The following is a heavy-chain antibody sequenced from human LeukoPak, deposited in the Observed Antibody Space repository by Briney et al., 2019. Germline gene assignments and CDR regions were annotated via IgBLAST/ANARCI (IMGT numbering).Heavy chain of an antibody. Sequence: PSETLSLTCTVSGGSISSYYWSWIRQPPGKGLEWIGYIYYSGSTNYNPSLKSRVTISVDTSKNQFSLKLSSVTAADTAVYYCARLASIAAAGFDYWGQGTLVTVSS. V-gene: IGHV4-59*01. CDR2: IYYSGST. D-gene: IGHD6-13*01. J-gene: IGHJ4*02. CDR1: GGSISSYY. CDR3: ARLASIAAAGFDY.